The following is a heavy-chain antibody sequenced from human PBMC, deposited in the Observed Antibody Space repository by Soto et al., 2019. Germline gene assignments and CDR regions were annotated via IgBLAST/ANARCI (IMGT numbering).Heavy chain of an antibody. D-gene: IGHD4-17*01. CDR1: GGSFSGYY. CDR2: IDSSGST. J-gene: IGHJ4*02. CDR3: SRGGLTTVPPLT. Sequence: QMQLQQSGAGLLKPSETLSLTCAVYGGSFSGYYYYWIRQPPGKGLARIGEIDSSGSTNNNPSPKRRVTISVSTSENQFSLTLSSVTAVDTAIYYCSRGGLTTVPPLTWGQGTLVTVSS. V-gene: IGHV4-34*01.